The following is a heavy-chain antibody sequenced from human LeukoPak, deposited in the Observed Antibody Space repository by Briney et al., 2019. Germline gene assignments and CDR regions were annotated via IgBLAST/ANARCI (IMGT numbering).Heavy chain of an antibody. V-gene: IGHV3-74*01. CDR3: ALYYYDSSGYSHSDY. J-gene: IGHJ4*02. D-gene: IGHD3-22*01. Sequence: GGSLRLSCAASGFTFSNYWMHWVRQAPGKGLVWVSRINSDGINTSYADSVKGRFTISRDNAKNSLYLQMNSLRAEDTAVYYCALYYYDSSGYSHSDYWGQGTLVTVSS. CDR1: GFTFSNYW. CDR2: INSDGINT.